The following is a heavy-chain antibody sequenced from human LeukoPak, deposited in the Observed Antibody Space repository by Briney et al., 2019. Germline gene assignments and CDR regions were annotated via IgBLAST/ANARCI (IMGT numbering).Heavy chain of an antibody. V-gene: IGHV3-48*03. CDR3: ARLRGHPDFDY. CDR2: INGDVTTI. Sequence: QPGGSLRLSCAASGFTVSSNYMTWVRQAPGKGLEWLSYINGDVTTIYYADSVKGRFTISRDNAKNSLYLQMNSLRAEDTAVYYCARLRGHPDFDYWGQGTLVTVSS. J-gene: IGHJ4*02. CDR1: GFTVSSNY.